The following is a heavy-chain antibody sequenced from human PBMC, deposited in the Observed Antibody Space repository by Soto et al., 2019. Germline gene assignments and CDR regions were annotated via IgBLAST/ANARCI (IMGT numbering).Heavy chain of an antibody. CDR1: GYTFTSYD. CDR2: MNPDSGNT. D-gene: IGHD3-10*01. CDR3: ARSVGGSNVNFDY. V-gene: IGHV1-8*01. J-gene: IGHJ4*02. Sequence: QVQLVQSGAEVRTPGASVKVSCKASGYTFTSYDINWVRQATGQGPEWMGWMNPDSGNTGYVQKFQGRVTKTSNNXISPAYMELSSLRSEDTAVYYCARSVGGSNVNFDYWGQGTLVTVSS.